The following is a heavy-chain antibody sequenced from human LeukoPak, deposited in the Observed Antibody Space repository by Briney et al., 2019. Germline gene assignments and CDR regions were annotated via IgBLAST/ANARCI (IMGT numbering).Heavy chain of an antibody. CDR3: ARVTMVRGVGDY. J-gene: IGHJ4*02. Sequence: GASVKVSCKASGYTFTSYGISWARQAPGQGLEWMGWISAYNGNTNYAQKLQGRVAMTTDTSTSTAYMELRSLRSDDTAVYYCARVTMVRGVGDYWGQGTLVTVSS. V-gene: IGHV1-18*01. CDR2: ISAYNGNT. D-gene: IGHD3-10*01. CDR1: GYTFTSYG.